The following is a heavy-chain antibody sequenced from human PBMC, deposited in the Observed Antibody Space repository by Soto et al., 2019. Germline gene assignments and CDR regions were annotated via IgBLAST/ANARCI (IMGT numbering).Heavy chain of an antibody. Sequence: SETLSLTCAVYGGSFSGYYWSWIRQPPGKGLEWIGEINHSGSTNYNPSLKSRVTISVDTSKNQFSLKLSSVTAADTAVYYCARVYSWSCFDPWGQGTLVTVSS. J-gene: IGHJ5*02. CDR3: ARVYSWSCFDP. CDR1: GGSFSGYY. V-gene: IGHV4-34*01. D-gene: IGHD6-13*01. CDR2: INHSGST.